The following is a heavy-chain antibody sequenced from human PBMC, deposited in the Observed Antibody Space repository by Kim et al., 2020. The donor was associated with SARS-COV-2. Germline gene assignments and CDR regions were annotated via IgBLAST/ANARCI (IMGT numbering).Heavy chain of an antibody. CDR3: AKGTGLLWFGELVDAFDI. J-gene: IGHJ3*02. D-gene: IGHD3-10*01. Sequence: KGRFTNSRDNSKNTLYLQMTSLRAEDTAVYYCAKGTGLLWFGELVDAFDIWGQGTMVTVSS. V-gene: IGHV3-23*03.